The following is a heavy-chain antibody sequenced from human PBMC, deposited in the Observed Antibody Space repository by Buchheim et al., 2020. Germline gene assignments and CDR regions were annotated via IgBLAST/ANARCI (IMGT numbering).Heavy chain of an antibody. J-gene: IGHJ4*02. V-gene: IGHV3-30*18. D-gene: IGHD6-13*01. CDR1: GFTFSSYG. CDR2: ISYDGSNK. CDR3: AKDIYSSSWYFDY. Sequence: QVQLVESGGGVVQPGRSLRLSCAASGFTFSSYGMHWVRQAPGKGLEWVAVISYDGSNKYYADSVKGRFTISRDNSKNTLYLQMNSLRAEDTAVYYCAKDIYSSSWYFDYWGQGTL.